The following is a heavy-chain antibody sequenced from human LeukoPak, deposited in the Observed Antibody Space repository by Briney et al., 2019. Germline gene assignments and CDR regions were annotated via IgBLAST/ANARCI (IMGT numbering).Heavy chain of an antibody. CDR3: ATEGFWSGYPRVHAFDI. J-gene: IGHJ3*02. V-gene: IGHV1-24*01. CDR1: GYTLTELS. D-gene: IGHD3-3*01. CDR2: FDPEDGET. Sequence: ASVKVSCKVSGYTLTELSMHWVRQAPGKGLEWMGGFDPEDGETIYAQKFQGRVTMTEDTSTDTAYMELSSLRSEDTAVYYCATEGFWSGYPRVHAFDIWGQGTMVTVSS.